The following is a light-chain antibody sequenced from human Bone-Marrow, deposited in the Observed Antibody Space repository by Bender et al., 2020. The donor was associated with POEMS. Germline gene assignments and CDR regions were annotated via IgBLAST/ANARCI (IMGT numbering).Light chain of an antibody. J-gene: IGLJ3*02. CDR3: SSFAGNSIYV. CDR2: EYI. V-gene: IGLV2-23*01. Sequence: QSALTQPASVSGSPGQSITISCTATSSDVGSYNLVSWYQQHPGKAPKLMIYEYIKRPSDISNRFSGSKSGNRASLTISGLQAEDEADYFCSSFAGNSIYVFGGGTKVTVL. CDR1: SSDVGSYNL.